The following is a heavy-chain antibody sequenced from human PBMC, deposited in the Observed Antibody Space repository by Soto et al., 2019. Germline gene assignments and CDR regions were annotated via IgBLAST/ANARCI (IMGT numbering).Heavy chain of an antibody. V-gene: IGHV4-34*02. CDR1: GGSFSGYY. CDR2: INQSGST. D-gene: IGHD6-13*01. Sequence: QVQLQQWGAGLLKPSETLSLTCAVYGGSFSGYYWSWIRQPPGKGLEWIGGINQSGSTNYNPSLKTRVTISAHTSKNHLYLQLSSVTAADNSVYYCARVRGYSSSWYAPRYYYNAMDVWGQGTTVIVSS. CDR3: ARVRGYSSSWYAPRYYYNAMDV. J-gene: IGHJ6*02.